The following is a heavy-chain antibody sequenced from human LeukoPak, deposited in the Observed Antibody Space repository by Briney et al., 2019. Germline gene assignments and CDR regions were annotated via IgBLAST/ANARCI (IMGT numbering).Heavy chain of an antibody. J-gene: IGHJ5*02. Sequence: GGSLRLSCAASGFTFSSYAMSWVRQAPGKGLEWVSASSGSGGSTYYADSVKGRFTISRDNSKNTLYLQMNSLRAEDTAVYYCAKDAHITMIVVVRFWFDPWGQGTLVTVSS. CDR3: AKDAHITMIVVVRFWFDP. CDR1: GFTFSSYA. CDR2: SSGSGGST. D-gene: IGHD3-22*01. V-gene: IGHV3-23*01.